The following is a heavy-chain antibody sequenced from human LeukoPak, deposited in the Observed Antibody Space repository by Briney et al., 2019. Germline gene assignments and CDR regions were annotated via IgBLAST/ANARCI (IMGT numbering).Heavy chain of an antibody. CDR1: GGTFSSYA. CDR3: ARGGDPDYYYYYGMDV. D-gene: IGHD3-10*01. V-gene: IGHV1-69*04. J-gene: IGHJ6*02. Sequence: GASVKVSCKASGGTFSSYAINWVRQAPGQGLEWMGRIIPIFGIANYAQKFQGRVTITADKSTSTAYMELSSLRSEDTAVYYCARGGDPDYYYYYGMDVWGQGTTVTVSS. CDR2: IIPIFGIA.